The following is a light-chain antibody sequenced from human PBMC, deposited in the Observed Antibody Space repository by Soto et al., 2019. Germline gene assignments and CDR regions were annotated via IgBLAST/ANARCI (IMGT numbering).Light chain of an antibody. CDR2: DAS. CDR3: KQYENLTT. CDR1: QNINNY. V-gene: IGKV1-33*01. J-gene: IGKJ5*01. Sequence: DIQITQSPSSLSASVVDRVTITCQASQNINNYLNWYQQKPGRAPKLLIYDASNLEAGVPSRFRGSGSGTDFTFTISRLQPEDIATYYCKQYENLTTFGQGTRLEIK.